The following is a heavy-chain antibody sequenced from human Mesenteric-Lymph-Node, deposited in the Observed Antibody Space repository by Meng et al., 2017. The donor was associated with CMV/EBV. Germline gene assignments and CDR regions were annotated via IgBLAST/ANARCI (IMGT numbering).Heavy chain of an antibody. CDR3: ASRIGAFDI. V-gene: IGHV4-34*01. CDR1: GGSFSGYY. CDR2: INHSGST. D-gene: IGHD2/OR15-2a*01. Sequence: GSLRLSCAVYGGSFSGYYWSWIRQPPGKGLEWIGEINHSGSTNYNPSLKSRVTISVDTSKNQFSLKLSSVTAADTAVYYCASRIGAFDIWGQGTMVTVSS. J-gene: IGHJ3*02.